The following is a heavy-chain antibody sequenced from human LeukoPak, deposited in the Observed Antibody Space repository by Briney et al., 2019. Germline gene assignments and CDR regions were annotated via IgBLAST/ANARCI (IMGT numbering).Heavy chain of an antibody. CDR2: IYYRGST. D-gene: IGHD6-19*01. CDR3: ARHLGSSGWYLSQSDY. Sequence: SETLSLTCAVSGGPLTSYYWSWIRQPPGKGLEWIGFIYYRGSTNYNPSLESRVTISVDTSKNRFSLKLSSVTAADTAVYYCARHLGSSGWYLSQSDYWGQGTLVTVSS. CDR1: GGPLTSYY. J-gene: IGHJ4*02. V-gene: IGHV4-59*01.